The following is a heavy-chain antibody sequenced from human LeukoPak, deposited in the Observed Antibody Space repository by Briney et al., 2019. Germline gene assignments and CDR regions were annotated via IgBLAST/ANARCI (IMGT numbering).Heavy chain of an antibody. CDR3: ARHQGPPDLSPPSC. CDR1: GGSISSYY. Sequence: PSETLSLTCTVSGGSISSYYWSWIRQPPGKGLEWIGYIYYSGSTNYNPSLKSRVTISVDTSKNQFSLKLSSVTAADTAVYYCARHQGPPDLSPPSCWGQGTLVTVSS. D-gene: IGHD2/OR15-2a*01. V-gene: IGHV4-59*08. CDR2: IYYSGST. J-gene: IGHJ4*02.